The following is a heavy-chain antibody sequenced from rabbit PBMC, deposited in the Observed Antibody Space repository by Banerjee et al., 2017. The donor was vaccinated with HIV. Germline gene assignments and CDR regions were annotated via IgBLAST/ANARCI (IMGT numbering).Heavy chain of an antibody. CDR3: LRRWHSTDL. Sequence: QEQLVESGGGLGQPGGSLKLSCKASGFDFSSYGVSWVRQDPGKGLEWIGYITYGGSAYYASWVKGRFTISRDNAQNTVSLQLNSLTAADTATYFCLRRWHSTDLWGPGTLVTVS. V-gene: IGHV1S47*01. CDR2: ITYGGSA. D-gene: IGHD7-1*01. J-gene: IGHJ4*01. CDR1: GFDFSSYG.